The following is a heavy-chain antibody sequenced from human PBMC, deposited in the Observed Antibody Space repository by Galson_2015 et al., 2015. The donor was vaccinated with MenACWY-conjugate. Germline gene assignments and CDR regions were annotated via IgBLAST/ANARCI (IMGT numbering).Heavy chain of an antibody. CDR2: ISGSGDST. V-gene: IGHV3-23*01. D-gene: IGHD6-13*01. CDR3: AKESRTTWYGTTDY. Sequence: SLRLSCAASGFTFSSYALSWVRQAPGKGLEWVAAISGSGDSTYYADSVKGRFTISRDSSKNTVFLQMNSLRAEDTAVYYCAKESRTTWYGTTDYWGQGTLVTVSS. J-gene: IGHJ4*02. CDR1: GFTFSSYA.